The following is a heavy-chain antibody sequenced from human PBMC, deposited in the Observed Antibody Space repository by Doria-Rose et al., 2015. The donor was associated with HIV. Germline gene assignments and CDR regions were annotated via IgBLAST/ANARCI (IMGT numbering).Heavy chain of an antibody. J-gene: IGHJ6*03. CDR1: GGSISSYY. CDR3: ARFRPSRGIYYSLDV. V-gene: IGHV4-4*09. D-gene: IGHD3-10*01. Sequence: GGSISSYYWNWIRQPPGKGLEWIGYIDSSGSTHYNSSLKSRVTISIDTSKNQFSLKLSSVTASDTAVYYCARFRPSRGIYYSLDVWGKGTTVTVSS. CDR2: IDSSGST.